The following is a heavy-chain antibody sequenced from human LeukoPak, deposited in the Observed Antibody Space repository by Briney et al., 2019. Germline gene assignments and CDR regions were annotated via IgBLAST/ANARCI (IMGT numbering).Heavy chain of an antibody. CDR3: ARDHDHLYDFWSGYSSY. CDR2: ISAYNGNT. CDR1: GYTFTSYG. V-gene: IGHV1-18*01. J-gene: IGHJ4*02. D-gene: IGHD3-3*01. Sequence: ASVKVSCKASGYTFTSYGISWVRQAPGQGLEWMGWISAYNGNTNYAQKLQGRVTMTTDTSTSTAYMELRSLRSDDTAVYYCARDHDHLYDFWSGYSSYWGQGTLVTVSS.